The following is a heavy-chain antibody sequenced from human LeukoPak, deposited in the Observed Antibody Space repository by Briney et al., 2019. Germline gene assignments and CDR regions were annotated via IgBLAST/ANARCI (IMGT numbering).Heavy chain of an antibody. D-gene: IGHD2-21*02. J-gene: IGHJ4*02. CDR1: GGSINSYY. Sequence: SETLSLTCTVSGGSINSYYWSWIRQPPGEGLEWIGYIYYSGSTSYNPSLKSRVTISVDTSKNQFSLRLSSVTAADTAVYYCARGGFYCGGDCYVDYWGQGTLVTVSS. CDR2: IYYSGST. V-gene: IGHV4-59*12. CDR3: ARGGFYCGGDCYVDY.